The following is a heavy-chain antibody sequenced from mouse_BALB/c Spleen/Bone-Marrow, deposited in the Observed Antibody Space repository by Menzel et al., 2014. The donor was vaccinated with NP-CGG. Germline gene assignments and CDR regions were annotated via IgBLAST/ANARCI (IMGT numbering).Heavy chain of an antibody. CDR3: ASAYYRYEGACFAY. CDR2: ILPGSGST. V-gene: IGHV1-9*01. Sequence: QVQLQQSGAELMKPGASVKISCKATGYTFSSYWIEWVKQRPGHGLEWIGEILPGSGSTNYNEKFKGKATFTADTSSNTAYMQLSSLTSEDSAVYYCASAYYRYEGACFAYWGQGTLVTVSA. CDR1: GYTFSSYW. D-gene: IGHD2-14*01. J-gene: IGHJ3*01.